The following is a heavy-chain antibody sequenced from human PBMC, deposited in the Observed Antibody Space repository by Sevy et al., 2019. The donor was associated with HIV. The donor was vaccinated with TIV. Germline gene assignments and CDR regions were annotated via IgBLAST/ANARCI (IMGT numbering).Heavy chain of an antibody. V-gene: IGHV3-7*03. CDR1: GFTFSSYW. J-gene: IGHJ5*02. Sequence: GGSLRLSCAASGFTFSSYWMSWVRQAPGKGLEWVANIKQDGSEKYYVDSLKGRFTISRDNPKNSLFLQMNSLGADDTAVYYCARDGCRSSGGGRYSGSWWFDPWGQGTLVTVSS. D-gene: IGHD2-15*01. CDR3: ARDGCRSSGGGRYSGSWWFDP. CDR2: IKQDGSEK.